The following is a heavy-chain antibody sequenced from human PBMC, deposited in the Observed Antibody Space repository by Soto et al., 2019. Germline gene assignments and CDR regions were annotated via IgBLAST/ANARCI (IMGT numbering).Heavy chain of an antibody. V-gene: IGHV4-59*01. CDR1: GGSISSYY. CDR2: IYYSGST. D-gene: IGHD6-19*01. Sequence: SETLSLTCTVSGGSISSYYWSWIRQPPGKGLEWIGYIYYSGSTNYNPSLKSRVTISVDTSKNQFSLKLSSVTAADTAVYYCARGGSSGWKKGYFDYWGQGTLVTVPQ. CDR3: ARGGSSGWKKGYFDY. J-gene: IGHJ4*02.